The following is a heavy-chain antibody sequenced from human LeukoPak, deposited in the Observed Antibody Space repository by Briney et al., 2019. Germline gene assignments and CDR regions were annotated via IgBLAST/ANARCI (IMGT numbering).Heavy chain of an antibody. Sequence: SVKVSCKASGGTFSSYAISWVRQAPGQGLEWMGGIIPIFGTANYAQKFQGRVTITADESTSTAYMELSSLRSEDTAVYYCARAALRLYNWFDPWGQGTLVTVSS. CDR3: ARAALRLYNWFDP. CDR1: GGTFSSYA. CDR2: IIPIFGTA. D-gene: IGHD2-15*01. J-gene: IGHJ5*02. V-gene: IGHV1-69*13.